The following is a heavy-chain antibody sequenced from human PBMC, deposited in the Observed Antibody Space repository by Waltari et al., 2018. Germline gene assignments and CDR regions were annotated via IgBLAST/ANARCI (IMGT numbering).Heavy chain of an antibody. CDR2: ISSSSSYI. V-gene: IGHV3-21*01. CDR1: GFTFSSYS. D-gene: IGHD6-13*01. J-gene: IGHJ4*02. CDR3: ARGFSSSWYYFDY. Sequence: EVQLVESGGGLVKPGGSLRLSCAASGFTFSSYSMNWVRQAPGKGLEWVSSISSSSSYIYYADSVKGRFTIARDNAKNSRYLQMNSLRAEDTAVYYCARGFSSSWYYFDYWGQGTLVTVSS.